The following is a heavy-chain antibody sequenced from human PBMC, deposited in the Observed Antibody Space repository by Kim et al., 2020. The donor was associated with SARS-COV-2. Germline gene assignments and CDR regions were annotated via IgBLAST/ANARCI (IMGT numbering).Heavy chain of an antibody. Sequence: ASVKVSCKASGYTFTSYDINWVRQATGQGLEWMGWMNPNSGNTGYAQKFQGRVTMTRNTSISTAYMELSSLRSEDTAVYYCASLIAVAPDWFDPWGQGTLVTVSS. J-gene: IGHJ5*02. CDR1: GYTFTSYD. D-gene: IGHD6-19*01. CDR3: ASLIAVAPDWFDP. CDR2: MNPNSGNT. V-gene: IGHV1-8*01.